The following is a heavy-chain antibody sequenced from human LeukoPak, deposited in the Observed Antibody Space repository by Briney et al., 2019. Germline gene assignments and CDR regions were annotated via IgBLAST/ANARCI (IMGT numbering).Heavy chain of an antibody. Sequence: ASVNVSCKASGGTFSSYAISWVRQAPGQRLEWMGGIIPIFGTANYVQKFQGRVKITTDESTSTAYMEMSSLRYEDTAVYYCARALYCSSTSCYDGRNPTNYYYMDVWVKGTTVTVSS. CDR2: IIPIFGTA. CDR3: ARALYCSSTSCYDGRNPTNYYYMDV. V-gene: IGHV1-69*05. D-gene: IGHD2-2*01. J-gene: IGHJ6*03. CDR1: GGTFSSYA.